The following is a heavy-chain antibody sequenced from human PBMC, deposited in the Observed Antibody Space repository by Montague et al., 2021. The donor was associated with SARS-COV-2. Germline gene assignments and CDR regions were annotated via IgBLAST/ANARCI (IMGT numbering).Heavy chain of an antibody. J-gene: IGHJ6*02. D-gene: IGHD3-10*01. Sequence: TLSLTCAVSGASISSGGYSRNWIRQPPGKGLEWIGYIYHSGSTYYNPSLKSRVTISLDSSKNQFSLNLTSVTAADTAVYYCARGSMVRGGKVYYGVDVWGQGTTVTVSS. CDR3: ARGSMVRGGKVYYGVDV. CDR2: IYHSGST. CDR1: GASISSGGYS. V-gene: IGHV4-30-2*01.